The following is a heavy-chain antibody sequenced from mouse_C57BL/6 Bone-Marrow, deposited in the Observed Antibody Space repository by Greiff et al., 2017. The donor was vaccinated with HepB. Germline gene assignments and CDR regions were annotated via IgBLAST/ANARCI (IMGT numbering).Heavy chain of an antibody. D-gene: IGHD1-1*01. CDR3: ARGWYYYGSLWWYFDV. CDR2: ISDGGSYT. J-gene: IGHJ1*03. Sequence: DVKLVESGGGLVKPGGSLKLSCAASGFTFSSYAMSWVRQTPEKRLEWVATISDGGSYTYYPDNVKGRFTISRDNAKNNLYLQMSHLKSEDTAMYYCARGWYYYGSLWWYFDVWGTGTTVTVSS. CDR1: GFTFSSYA. V-gene: IGHV5-4*03.